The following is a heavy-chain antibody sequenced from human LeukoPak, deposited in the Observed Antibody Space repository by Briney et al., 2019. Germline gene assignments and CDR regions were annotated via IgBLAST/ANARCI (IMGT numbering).Heavy chain of an antibody. CDR2: INAGNGNT. J-gene: IGHJ4*02. CDR1: GCAFTSYA. CDR3: ARGGFDY. Sequence: ASVKVSCKAAGCAFTSYAMHWVRQAPGQRLEWMGWINAGNGNTKYSQRFQGRVTISRDTSASTAYMELSSLRSEDTAVYYCARGGFDYWGPGSLVIVSS. V-gene: IGHV1-3*01.